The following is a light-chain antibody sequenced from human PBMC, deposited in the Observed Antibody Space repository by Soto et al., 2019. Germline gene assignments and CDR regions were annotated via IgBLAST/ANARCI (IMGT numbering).Light chain of an antibody. J-gene: IGLJ1*01. CDR1: SGYVGTYSL. CDR2: EGH. V-gene: IGLV2-23*01. CDR3: CSYAGSYSYA. Sequence: QSALAQPASVSGSPGQSITISCTGASGYVGTYSLVSWYQQHPGKAPKVVIYEGHKRPSGVPDRFSGSTSVNTASLTISGLQAEDEADYYCCSYAGSYSYAFATGTKVTVL.